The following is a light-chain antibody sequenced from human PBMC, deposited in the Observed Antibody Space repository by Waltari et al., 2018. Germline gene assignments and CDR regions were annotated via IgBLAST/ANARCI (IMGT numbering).Light chain of an antibody. CDR3: VTWDDSLNGVV. CDR1: SSNVGSNT. V-gene: IGLV1-44*01. J-gene: IGLJ2*01. Sequence: QSVLTQPPSASGTPGQRVTVSCSGSSSNVGSNTVNWYQQIPGTAPKLLIYFNNRRPSAVPDRFSGSKSGTSASLAISGLQSEDEADYYCVTWDDSLNGVVFGGGTKLTVL. CDR2: FNN.